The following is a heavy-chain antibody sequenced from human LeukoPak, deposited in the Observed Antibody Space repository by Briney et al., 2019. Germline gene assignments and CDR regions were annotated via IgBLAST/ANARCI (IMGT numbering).Heavy chain of an antibody. CDR1: GFTFSSYA. CDR3: AKSRGYDTSGSYY. Sequence: GGSLRLSCAASGFTFSSYAMSCVRQAPGKGLEWVSGITASGGTTYYADSVKGRFTSSRDNSKSTLYLQMNSLRAEDTAVYYCAKSRGYDTSGSYYWGQGTLVTVSS. CDR2: ITASGGTT. J-gene: IGHJ4*02. D-gene: IGHD3-22*01. V-gene: IGHV3-23*01.